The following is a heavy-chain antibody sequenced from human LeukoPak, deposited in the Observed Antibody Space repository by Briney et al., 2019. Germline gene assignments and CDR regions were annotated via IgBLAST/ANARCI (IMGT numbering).Heavy chain of an antibody. D-gene: IGHD6-19*01. CDR2: IYYRGST. CDR3: ARGEWLGYYFDN. V-gene: IGHV4-59*08. CDR1: GGSMSSYY. Sequence: SETLSLTCTVSGGSMSSYYWSWIRQPPGKGLEWIGYIYYRGSTNYNPSLKSRVTISVDTSRDQFSLKLTSVTAADTAVYYCARGEWLGYYFDNWGQGILVTVSS. J-gene: IGHJ4*02.